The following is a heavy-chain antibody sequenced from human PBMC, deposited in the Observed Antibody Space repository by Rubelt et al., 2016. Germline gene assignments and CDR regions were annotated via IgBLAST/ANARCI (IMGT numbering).Heavy chain of an antibody. CDR2: IYYSGST. CDR1: GGSISSSSYY. V-gene: IGHV4-39*07. D-gene: IGHD6-19*01. J-gene: IGHJ4*02. Sequence: QLQLQESGPGLVKPSETLSLTCTVSGGSISSSSYYWGWIRQPPGKGLEWIGSIYYSGSTYYNPSLKSRVTISVDTCKNQFSLKLSSVTAADTAVYYCARRYSSGWLYYFDYWGQGTLVTVSS. CDR3: ARRYSSGWLYYFDY.